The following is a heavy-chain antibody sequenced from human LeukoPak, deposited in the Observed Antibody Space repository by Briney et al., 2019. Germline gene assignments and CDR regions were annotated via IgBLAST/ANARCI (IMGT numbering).Heavy chain of an antibody. CDR2: IYYSGST. Sequence: SQTLSLSCTVSGGSISSGGYYWSWIRQPPGKGLEWIGYIYYSGSTYYNPSLKSRVTISVDTSKNQFSLKLSSVTAADTAVYYCARVPRSYGYFDYWGQGTLVTVSS. CDR3: ARVPRSYGYFDY. D-gene: IGHD3-16*01. CDR1: GGSISSGGYY. V-gene: IGHV4-31*03. J-gene: IGHJ4*02.